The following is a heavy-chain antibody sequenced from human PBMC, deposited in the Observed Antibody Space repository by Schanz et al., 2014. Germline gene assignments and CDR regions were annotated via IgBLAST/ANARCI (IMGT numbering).Heavy chain of an antibody. CDR1: GFSFSSYA. D-gene: IGHD3-10*01. CDR3: AKGRFGELSAFDI. Sequence: EVQLLESGGGLVQPGGSLRLSCAASGFSFSSYAMGWVRQAPGKGLEWVSYISGSSRTIYYADSMKGRFTVSRDNAENALYLQMNSLRAEDTAVYYCAKGRFGELSAFDIWGQGTMVTVSS. J-gene: IGHJ3*02. V-gene: IGHV3-48*01. CDR2: ISGSSRTI.